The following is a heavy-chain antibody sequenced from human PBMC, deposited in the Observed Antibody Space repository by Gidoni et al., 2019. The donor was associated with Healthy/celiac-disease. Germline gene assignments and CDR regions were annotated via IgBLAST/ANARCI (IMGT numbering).Heavy chain of an antibody. CDR1: GFTFDDYA. Sequence: EVQLVESGGGLVQPGRSLRLSCAASGFTFDDYAMHWVRPAPGKGLEWVSGISWNSGSIGYADSVKGRFTISRDNAKNSLYLQMNSLRAEDTALYYCAKDSSGYYSPGDAFDIWGQGTMVTVSS. CDR2: ISWNSGSI. V-gene: IGHV3-9*01. J-gene: IGHJ3*02. D-gene: IGHD3-22*01. CDR3: AKDSSGYYSPGDAFDI.